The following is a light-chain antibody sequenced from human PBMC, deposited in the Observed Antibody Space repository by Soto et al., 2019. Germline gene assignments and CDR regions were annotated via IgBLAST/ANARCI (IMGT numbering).Light chain of an antibody. J-gene: IGLJ2*01. Sequence: QSALTQPASVSGSPGQSITISCPGTSSDVGAYNYVSWYQQHPGKAPKLMIYDVNIRPSGVSNRFSGSKSGNTASLTISGLQAEDEADCYCTSWPTSTTMKFGGGTKLTVL. CDR3: TSWPTSTTMK. CDR2: DVN. V-gene: IGLV2-14*01. CDR1: SSDVGAYNY.